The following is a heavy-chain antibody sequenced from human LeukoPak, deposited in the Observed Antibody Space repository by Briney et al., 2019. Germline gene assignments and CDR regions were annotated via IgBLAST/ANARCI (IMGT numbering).Heavy chain of an antibody. V-gene: IGHV3-13*01. CDR3: VREARGYHYTYFDY. CDR1: GFTLGSHD. CDR2: VSSGFHA. J-gene: IGHJ4*02. D-gene: IGHD5-18*01. Sequence: AGGSLRLSCTASGFTLGSHDMHWVRQIPGQGPEWVAAVSSGFHAFFADSVQGRFTVSREDARNSLYLQMNSLRAGDTAVYYCVREARGYHYTYFDYWGQGTLVPVSS.